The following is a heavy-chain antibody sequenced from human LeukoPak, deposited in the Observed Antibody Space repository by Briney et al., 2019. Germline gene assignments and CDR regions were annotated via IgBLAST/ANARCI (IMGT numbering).Heavy chain of an antibody. V-gene: IGHV4-39*01. CDR1: GVSIISSNYY. J-gene: IGHJ4*02. CDR2: VFYTGTT. Sequence: SETLSLTCTVSGVSIISSNYYWGWFRQPPGKGLEWIASVFYTGTTRHNPSLKSRVTISVDTSNNDFSLNLSSVTAEDTAMYYCARRLGSSADGILKYYFDYWGQGTLVTVSS. D-gene: IGHD6-13*01. CDR3: ARRLGSSADGILKYYFDY.